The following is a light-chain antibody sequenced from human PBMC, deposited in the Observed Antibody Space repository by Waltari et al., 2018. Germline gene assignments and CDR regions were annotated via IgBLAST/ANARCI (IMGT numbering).Light chain of an antibody. J-gene: IGKJ4*02. CDR1: ETIRIY. CDR3: QQSYSIPLT. CDR2: TAS. Sequence: DIQLTQSPSSLSASVGDRVTITRRASETIRIYLNWYQQKPGKAPKLLINTASRLQSGVPSRFSGSGSGTDFTLTISTLQHEDCATYYCQQSYSIPLTFGGGTKVEIK. V-gene: IGKV1-39*01.